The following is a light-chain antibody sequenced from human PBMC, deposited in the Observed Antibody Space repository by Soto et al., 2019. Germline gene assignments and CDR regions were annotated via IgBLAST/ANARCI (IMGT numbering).Light chain of an antibody. V-gene: IGKV1-17*01. CDR1: QVITND. J-gene: IGKJ1*01. Sequence: DIQMTQSPASLSPSVGDSVTITCQASQVITNDLGWYQQKPGKAPKXLIYAASTLQSGVPSRFSGSGSGTELTLTISSLQPEDFATYYCLQLNTYPWTFGQGTKVDIK. CDR2: AAS. CDR3: LQLNTYPWT.